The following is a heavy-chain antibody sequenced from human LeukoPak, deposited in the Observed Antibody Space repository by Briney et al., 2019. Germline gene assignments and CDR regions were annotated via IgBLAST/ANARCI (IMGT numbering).Heavy chain of an antibody. J-gene: IGHJ3*02. CDR1: GFTFTVYN. Sequence: ASVKVSCKASGFTFTVYNIHWVRQAPGQGLEWMGWINPNSGGTNYAQKFQGRVTMTRDTSISTAYMELSRLRSDDTAVYYCARERRPNYYDSSGYGGTFDIWGQGTMVTVSS. CDR2: INPNSGGT. D-gene: IGHD3-22*01. V-gene: IGHV1-2*02. CDR3: ARERRPNYYDSSGYGGTFDI.